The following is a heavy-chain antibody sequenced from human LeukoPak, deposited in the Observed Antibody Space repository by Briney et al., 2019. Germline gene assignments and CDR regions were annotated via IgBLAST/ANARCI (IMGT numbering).Heavy chain of an antibody. D-gene: IGHD3-9*01. J-gene: IGHJ3*02. CDR3: ARQFDEEDGAFDI. Sequence: GASVKVSCKASGYTFTSYDINWVRQATGQGLEWMGWMNPNSGNTGYAQKFQGRVTMTRNTSISTAYMELSSLRSEDTAVYYCARQFDEEDGAFDIWGQGTMVTVSS. CDR2: MNPNSGNT. CDR1: GYTFTSYD. V-gene: IGHV1-8*01.